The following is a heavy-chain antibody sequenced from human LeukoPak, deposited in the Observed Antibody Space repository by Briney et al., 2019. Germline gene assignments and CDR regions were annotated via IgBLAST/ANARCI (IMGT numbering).Heavy chain of an antibody. J-gene: IGHJ4*02. V-gene: IGHV4-59*12. D-gene: IGHD4-17*01. CDR2: IYYSGST. CDR1: GGSISSYY. Sequence: SETLSLTCTVSGGSISSYYWSWIRQPPGKGLEWIGYIYYSGSTNYNPSLKSRVTISVDTSKNQFSLKLSSVTAADTAVYYCAREGAFGDRDYWGQGTLVTVSS. CDR3: AREGAFGDRDY.